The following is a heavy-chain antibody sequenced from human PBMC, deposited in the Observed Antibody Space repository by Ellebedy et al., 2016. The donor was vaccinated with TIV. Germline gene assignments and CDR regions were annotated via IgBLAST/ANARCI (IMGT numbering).Heavy chain of an antibody. J-gene: IGHJ4*02. Sequence: AASVKVSCKASGYTFTGYYMHWVRQAPGQGPEWMGWINPNSGGTNYAQKFQGWVTMTRDTSISTAYMELSRLKSDDTAVYYCARGRVATVAARPCDYWGQGTLVTVSS. CDR3: ARGRVATVAARPCDY. CDR1: GYTFTGYY. CDR2: INPNSGGT. V-gene: IGHV1-2*04. D-gene: IGHD6-6*01.